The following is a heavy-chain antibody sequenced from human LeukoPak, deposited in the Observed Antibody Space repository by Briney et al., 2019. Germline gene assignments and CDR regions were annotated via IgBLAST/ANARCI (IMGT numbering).Heavy chain of an antibody. CDR3: VKDLLQWYKFDS. J-gene: IGHJ4*02. D-gene: IGHD4-23*01. CDR1: GFTFSSYA. V-gene: IGHV3-23*01. Sequence: GRSLRLSCAASGFTFSSYAMSWVRQAPREGLEWVSAISGSGDSTYYADSVKGRFTVSRDNSKTTVSLQMHSLRREDTAVYYCVKDLLQWYKFDSWGQGTLVSVSS. CDR2: ISGSGDST.